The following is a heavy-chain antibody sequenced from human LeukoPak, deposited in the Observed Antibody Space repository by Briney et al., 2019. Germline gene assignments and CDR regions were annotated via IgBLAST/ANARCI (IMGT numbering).Heavy chain of an antibody. Sequence: ASVNVSRKASVYTFTNYDINWVRQANCQGLEGMGWMNPNSGNAGYAQKFQGRVTMTRNTSISTAYMELSSLRSEDTAVYYCAREVAAAGTPMSGWGQGTLVTVSS. J-gene: IGHJ4*02. D-gene: IGHD6-13*01. CDR3: AREVAAAGTPMSG. V-gene: IGHV1-8*01. CDR2: MNPNSGNA. CDR1: VYTFTNYD.